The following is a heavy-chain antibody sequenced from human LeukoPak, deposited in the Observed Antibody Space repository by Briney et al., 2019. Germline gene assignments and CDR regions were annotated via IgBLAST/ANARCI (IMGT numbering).Heavy chain of an antibody. CDR3: ARVPSTLWFGELSPYYFDY. D-gene: IGHD3-10*01. CDR2: IHQSGDT. J-gene: IGHJ4*02. CDR1: GYSINNGYY. Sequence: SETLSLTCTVSGYSINNGYYWAWIRQPPEKGLEWIGSIHQSGDTYYKSSLKSRVTISVDTSKNQFSLKLRSVTAADTAVYYCARVPSTLWFGELSPYYFDYWGQGTLVTVSS. V-gene: IGHV4-38-2*02.